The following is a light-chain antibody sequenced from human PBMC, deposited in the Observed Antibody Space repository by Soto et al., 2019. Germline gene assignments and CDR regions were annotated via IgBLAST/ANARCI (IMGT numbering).Light chain of an antibody. CDR3: QQSYSTQLT. Sequence: DIQMTQSPSSLSASVGDRVTITCRASQRISSYLNWYQQKPGKAPKLLIYAASSLQSGVPSRFSGSGSGTDFTLTISSLHPEDFATYYCQQSYSTQLTFGGGTKVEIK. V-gene: IGKV1-39*01. J-gene: IGKJ4*01. CDR1: QRISSY. CDR2: AAS.